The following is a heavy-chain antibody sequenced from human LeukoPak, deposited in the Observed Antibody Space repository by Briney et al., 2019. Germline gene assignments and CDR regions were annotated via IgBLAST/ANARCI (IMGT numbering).Heavy chain of an antibody. CDR1: GFTFSDCD. J-gene: IGHJ4*02. CDR3: GRAF. CDR2: ISYRSSHI. V-gene: IGHV3-21*06. Sequence: KPGGSLRLSCTASGFTFSDCDMNWFRQAPGKGLEWVASISYRSSHIYYADSAKGRFTISSDNAKHSLYLQMNNLRAEDTAVYYCGRAFWGQGTPVTVSS.